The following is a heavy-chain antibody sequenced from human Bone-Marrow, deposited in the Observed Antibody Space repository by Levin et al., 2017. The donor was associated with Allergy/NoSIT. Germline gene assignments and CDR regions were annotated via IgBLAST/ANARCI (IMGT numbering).Heavy chain of an antibody. Sequence: QTLSLTCTFSGFSLSTSGVGVGWIRQPPGKALEWLALIYWDDDKRYSPSLKSRLTITKDTSKNQVVLTMTSMDPVDTATYYCAHRRYTSCYWSWGDFDYWGQGTLVTVSS. J-gene: IGHJ4*02. CDR2: IYWDDDK. CDR3: AHRRYTSCYWSWGDFDY. V-gene: IGHV2-5*02. CDR1: GFSLSTSGVG. D-gene: IGHD5-18*01.